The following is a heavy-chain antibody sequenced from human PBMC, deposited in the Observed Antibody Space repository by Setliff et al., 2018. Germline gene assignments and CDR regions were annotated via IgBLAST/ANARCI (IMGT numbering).Heavy chain of an antibody. Sequence: ASVKVSCKASGGTFSSYAISWVRQAPGQGLEWMGWISAYNGNTNYAQKLQGRVTMTTDTSTSTAYMELRSLRSDDTAVYYCAKAHCSSTSCPKYYFDYWGQGTLVTVSS. V-gene: IGHV1-18*01. CDR1: GGTFSSYA. J-gene: IGHJ4*02. CDR2: ISAYNGNT. D-gene: IGHD2-2*01. CDR3: AKAHCSSTSCPKYYFDY.